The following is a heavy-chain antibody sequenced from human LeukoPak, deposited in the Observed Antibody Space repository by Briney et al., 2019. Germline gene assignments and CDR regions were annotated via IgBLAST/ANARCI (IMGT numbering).Heavy chain of an antibody. Sequence: GGSLRLSCATSGFTFTNFAMSWVRQAPGKGLEWVSSISSSSSYIYYADSVKGRFTISRDNAKNSLYLQMNSLRAEDTAVYYCARGGGDYATHAFDIWGQGTMVTVSS. CDR3: ARGGGDYATHAFDI. V-gene: IGHV3-21*01. J-gene: IGHJ3*02. D-gene: IGHD4-17*01. CDR2: ISSSSSYI. CDR1: GFTFTNFA.